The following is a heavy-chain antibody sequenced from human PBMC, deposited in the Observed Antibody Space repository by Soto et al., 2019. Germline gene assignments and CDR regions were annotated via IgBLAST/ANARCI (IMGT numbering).Heavy chain of an antibody. V-gene: IGHV3-23*01. Sequence: EMQLLESGGGLVQAGGSLRLSCAASGFTVSSYALNWVRQGPGKGLGWVSGISASTYYADSVKGRFTISRDTSKNTLYLQMNSLRAEDTAIYFCAIRMYSTRWYYLDYGGQGPLVTVSS. CDR1: GFTVSSYA. CDR3: AIRMYSTRWYYLDY. J-gene: IGHJ4*02. CDR2: ISAST. D-gene: IGHD6-13*01.